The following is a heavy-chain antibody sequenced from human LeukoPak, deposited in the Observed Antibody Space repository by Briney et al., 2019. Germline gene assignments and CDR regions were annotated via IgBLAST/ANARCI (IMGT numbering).Heavy chain of an antibody. Sequence: SETLSLTCTVSGDSITSNYYFWSWIRQHPGEGLEWIGYINSRGSAYYNPSLGSRVTVSIDTSKKQFSLNLSFVTAADTAVYFCAREVIEPFATDAFDIWGQGTMVTVSS. V-gene: IGHV4-31*03. CDR2: INSRGSA. J-gene: IGHJ3*02. CDR3: AREVIEPFATDAFDI. D-gene: IGHD3-16*02. CDR1: GDSITSNYYF.